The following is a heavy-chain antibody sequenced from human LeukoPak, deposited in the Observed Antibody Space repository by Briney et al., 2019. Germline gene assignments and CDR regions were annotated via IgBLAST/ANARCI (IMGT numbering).Heavy chain of an antibody. V-gene: IGHV3-23*01. CDR1: GFTFSDYT. J-gene: IGHJ4*02. CDR2: LSGSGGTT. CDR3: ARAMMVVANLWGVYDY. Sequence: AGGSLRLSCAASGFTFSDYTINWVRQAPGKGLEWVSGLSGSGGTTYYADSVKGRFTISRDNSKNTLYLQMDSLRAEDTAVYFYARAMMVVANLWGVYDYWGQGTLVTVSS. D-gene: IGHD3-22*01.